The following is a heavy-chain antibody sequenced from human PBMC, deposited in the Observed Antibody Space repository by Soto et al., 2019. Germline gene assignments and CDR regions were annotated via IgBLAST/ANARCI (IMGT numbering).Heavy chain of an antibody. CDR1: GDSISSGGYS. D-gene: IGHD3-22*01. V-gene: IGHV4-30-2*01. CDR3: ARDSRSGYYLEY. Sequence: QLQLQESGSGLVKPSQTLSLTCDVSGDSISSGGYSWNWIRQPPGKGLEWIGYIYHSGGTDYNPSLKSRVTITVDSSNNKFSLKLNSVTAADTAVYYCARDSRSGYYLEYWGQGTRVTVSS. J-gene: IGHJ4*02. CDR2: IYHSGGT.